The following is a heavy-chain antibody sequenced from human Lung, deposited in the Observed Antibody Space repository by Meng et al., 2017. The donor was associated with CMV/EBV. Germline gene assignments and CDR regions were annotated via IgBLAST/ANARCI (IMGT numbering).Heavy chain of an antibody. J-gene: IGHJ4*02. Sequence: GGSXRLXCAASGFTFDDYTMHWVRQAPGKGLEWVSLISWDGGSTYYADPVKGRFTISRDNSKNSLYLQMNSLRTEDTDLYYCAKVRYNWCYSSTGYFDYWXQGTXVTVSS. CDR1: GFTFDDYT. CDR2: ISWDGGST. D-gene: IGHD1-26*01. CDR3: AKVRYNWCYSSTGYFDY. V-gene: IGHV3-43*01.